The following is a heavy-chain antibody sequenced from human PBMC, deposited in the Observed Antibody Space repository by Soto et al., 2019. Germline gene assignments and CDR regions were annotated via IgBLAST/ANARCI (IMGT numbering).Heavy chain of an antibody. V-gene: IGHV4-30-4*01. J-gene: IGHJ6*02. Sequence: SETLSLTCAVYGGSISSGDYYWCWIRQPPGKGLEWIGYIYYSGSTYYNPSLKSRVTISVDTSKNQFSLKLSSVTAADTAVYYCARDSPKKIRYFDPQADGMDVWGQGTTVTVPS. CDR3: ARDSPKKIRYFDPQADGMDV. D-gene: IGHD3-9*01. CDR1: GGSISSGDYY. CDR2: IYYSGST.